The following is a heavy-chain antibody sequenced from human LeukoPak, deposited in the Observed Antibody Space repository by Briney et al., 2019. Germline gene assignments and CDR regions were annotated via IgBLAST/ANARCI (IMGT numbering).Heavy chain of an antibody. CDR2: ISYDGSNK. D-gene: IGHD2-15*01. V-gene: IGHV3-30-3*01. CDR3: ARDRCGGGSCYYYFDY. CDR1: GFTFSSYA. J-gene: IGHJ4*02. Sequence: GGSLRLSCAASGFTFSSYAMHWVRQAPGKGLEWVAVISYDGSNKYYADSVKGRFTISRDNSKNTLYLQMNSLRAEDTAVYYCARDRCGGGSCYYYFDYWGQGTLVTVSS.